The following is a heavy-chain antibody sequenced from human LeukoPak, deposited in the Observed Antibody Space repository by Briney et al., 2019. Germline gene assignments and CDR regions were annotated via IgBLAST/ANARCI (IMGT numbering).Heavy chain of an antibody. D-gene: IGHD6-6*01. CDR1: GFTFTRYS. V-gene: IGHV3-21*01. CDR2: ISSSGSYI. Sequence: GGSLRLSCAASGFTFTRYSMNWVRQAPGKGLEWVSSISSSGSYIFYAQSVEGRFITSRDNAKNSHYLQMNSLRVDDTAVYFCARGTYRSSSPSIGMPYYLDYWGQGILVTVPS. J-gene: IGHJ4*02. CDR3: ARGTYRSSSPSIGMPYYLDY.